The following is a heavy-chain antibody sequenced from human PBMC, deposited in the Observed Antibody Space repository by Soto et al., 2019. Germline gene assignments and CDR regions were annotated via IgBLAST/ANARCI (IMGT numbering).Heavy chain of an antibody. Sequence: SETLSLTCTVSGGSISSSSYYWGWIRQPPGKGLEWIGSIYYSGSTYYNPSLKSRVTISVDTSKNQFSLKLSSVTAADTAVYYCARWSLGIAARYFDYWGQGTLVTVSS. D-gene: IGHD6-6*01. CDR1: GGSISSSSYY. V-gene: IGHV4-39*01. J-gene: IGHJ4*02. CDR2: IYYSGST. CDR3: ARWSLGIAARYFDY.